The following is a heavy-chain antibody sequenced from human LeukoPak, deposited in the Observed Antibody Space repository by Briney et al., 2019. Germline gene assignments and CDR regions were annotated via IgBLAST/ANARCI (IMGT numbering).Heavy chain of an antibody. CDR2: INHSGST. V-gene: IGHV4-34*01. D-gene: IGHD6-13*01. CDR1: GGSFSGYY. CDR3: ARYGMAAEGIWWFDP. J-gene: IGHJ5*02. Sequence: SETLSLTCAVYGGSFSGYYRSWIRQPPGKGLEWIGEINHSGSTNYNPSLKSRVTISLDTSKKQFSLKLTSLTAADTAFYYCARYGMAAEGIWWFDPWGQGTLVTVSS.